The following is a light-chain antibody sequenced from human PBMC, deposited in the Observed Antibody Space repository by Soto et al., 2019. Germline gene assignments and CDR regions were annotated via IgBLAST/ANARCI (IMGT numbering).Light chain of an antibody. CDR3: AIWDDSLNGRV. CDR1: SSNIARNT. J-gene: IGLJ3*02. Sequence: QSVLTQPPSASGTPGQRVTIFCSGSSSNIARNTVNWYQQLPGTAPKLLIYSNNQRPSGVPDRFSGSKSGTSASLAISGLQSEDEADYYCAIWDDSLNGRVFGGGTKLTVL. CDR2: SNN. V-gene: IGLV1-44*01.